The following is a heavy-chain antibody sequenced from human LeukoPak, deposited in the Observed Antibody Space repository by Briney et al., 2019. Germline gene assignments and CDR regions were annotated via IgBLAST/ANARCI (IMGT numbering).Heavy chain of an antibody. CDR3: AKFVSSGAYFDY. D-gene: IGHD3-10*01. Sequence: GGSLRLSCAASGFAFTDYAISWVRQAPGKGLEWVSAISGSGGSTYYADSVKGRFTISRDNSKNTLYLQMNSLRAEDTAVYYCAKFVSSGAYFDYWGQGTLVTVSS. CDR2: ISGSGGST. CDR1: GFAFTDYA. J-gene: IGHJ4*02. V-gene: IGHV3-23*01.